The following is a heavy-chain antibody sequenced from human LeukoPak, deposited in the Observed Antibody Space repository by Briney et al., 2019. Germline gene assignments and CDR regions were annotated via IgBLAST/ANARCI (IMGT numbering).Heavy chain of an antibody. CDR3: AKGGGYSYGSDFDY. CDR2: ISGSGGST. V-gene: IGHV3-23*01. D-gene: IGHD5-18*01. J-gene: IGHJ4*02. Sequence: GGSLRLSCAASGFTFSSYAMSWVRQAPGKGLEWVSAISGSGGSTYYADSVKGRFTISRDDSKNTLYLQMNSLRAEDTAVYYCAKGGGYSYGSDFDYWGQGTLVTVSS. CDR1: GFTFSSYA.